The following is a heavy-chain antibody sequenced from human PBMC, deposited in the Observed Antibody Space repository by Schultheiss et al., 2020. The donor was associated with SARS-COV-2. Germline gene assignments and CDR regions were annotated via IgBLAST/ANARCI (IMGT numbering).Heavy chain of an antibody. CDR2: INHSGST. CDR1: GGSFSDYY. J-gene: IGHJ4*02. V-gene: IGHV4-34*01. CDR3: ARFIAAAGGAWN. Sequence: SETLSLTCAVYGGSFSDYYWNWIRQPPGKGLEWIGEINHSGSTNYNPSLKSRVTISVDTSKNQFSLKLSSVTAADTAVYYCARFIAAAGGAWNWGQGTLVTVSS. D-gene: IGHD6-13*01.